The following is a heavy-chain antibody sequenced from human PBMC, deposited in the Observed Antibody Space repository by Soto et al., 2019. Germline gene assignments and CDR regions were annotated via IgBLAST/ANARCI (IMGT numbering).Heavy chain of an antibody. Sequence: QVQLVQSGAEVKKPGASVKVSCKASGYTFTSYYMHWVRQAPGQGLEWMGIINPSGGSTSYAQKFQSRVTMTRDTSTSTVYMELSSLRSEDTAVYYCARDGYSSGWYARYFQHWGQGTLVTVSS. CDR2: INPSGGST. V-gene: IGHV1-46*01. CDR3: ARDGYSSGWYARYFQH. D-gene: IGHD6-19*01. CDR1: GYTFTSYY. J-gene: IGHJ1*01.